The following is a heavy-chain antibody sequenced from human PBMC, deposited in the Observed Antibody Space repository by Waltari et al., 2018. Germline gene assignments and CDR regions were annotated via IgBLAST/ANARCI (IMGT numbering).Heavy chain of an antibody. CDR1: GFTFSSYA. CDR2: IYSGGSST. J-gene: IGHJ1*01. V-gene: IGHV3-23*03. Sequence: EVQLLESGGGLVQPGGSLRLSCAASGFTFSSYAMSWVSQAPGKGLEWVSVIYSGGSSTYYADSVKGRFTISRDNSKNTLYLQMNSLRAEDTAVYYCVKWGYDSSGYYSEYFQHWGQGTLVTVSS. CDR3: VKWGYDSSGYYSEYFQH. D-gene: IGHD3-22*01.